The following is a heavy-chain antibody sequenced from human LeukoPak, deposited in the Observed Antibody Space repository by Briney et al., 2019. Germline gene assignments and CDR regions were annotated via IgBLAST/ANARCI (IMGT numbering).Heavy chain of an antibody. CDR3: AETADDYVWGSYRSEYFQH. J-gene: IGHJ1*01. D-gene: IGHD3-16*02. V-gene: IGHV1-69*01. Sequence: GGSLRLSCAASGFTFSSYAISWVRQAPGQGLEWMGGIIPIFGTANYAQKFQGRVTITADESTSTAYMELSSLRSEDTAVYYCAETADDYVWGSYRSEYFQHWGQGTLVTVSS. CDR1: GFTFSSYA. CDR2: IIPIFGTA.